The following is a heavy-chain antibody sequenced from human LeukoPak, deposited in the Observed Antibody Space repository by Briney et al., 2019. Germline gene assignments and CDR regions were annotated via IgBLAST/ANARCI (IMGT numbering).Heavy chain of an antibody. CDR3: ARDRALSGSYLYYFDY. J-gene: IGHJ4*02. CDR1: GYTFTGYY. D-gene: IGHD1-26*01. CDR2: INPNSGGT. Sequence: ASVKVSCKASGYTFTGYYMHWVRQAPGQGLEWMGWINPNSGGTNYAQKFQGRVTVTRDTSISTAYMELSRLRSDDTAVYYCARDRALSGSYLYYFDYWGQGTLVTVSS. V-gene: IGHV1-2*02.